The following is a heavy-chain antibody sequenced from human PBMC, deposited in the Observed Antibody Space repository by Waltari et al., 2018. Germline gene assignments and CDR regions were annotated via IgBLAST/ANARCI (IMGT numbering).Heavy chain of an antibody. CDR2: MYHSGST. CDR3: EGTSDFWSRFDP. D-gene: IGHD3-3*01. Sequence: QVQLQESGPGLVKPSETLSLTCAVSGFSISSGYYWGWIRQSPGKGLEWIGSMYHSGSTYYKPSLKSRVTISLDTSKNQFSLKLTSVTAADTAVYYCEGTSDFWSRFDPWGQGTLVTVFS. V-gene: IGHV4-38-2*01. CDR1: GFSISSGYY. J-gene: IGHJ5*02.